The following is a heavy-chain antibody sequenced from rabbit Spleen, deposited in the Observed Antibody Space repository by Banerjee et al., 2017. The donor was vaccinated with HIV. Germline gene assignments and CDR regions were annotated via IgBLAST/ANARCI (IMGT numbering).Heavy chain of an antibody. CDR2: IYTGDGTT. Sequence: QEHLEESGGGLVQPEGSLTLTCTASGFSFSSNYWICWVRQAPGKGLEWIGCIYTGDGTTYCARWLKGRFILPGEKNQNTVPQQRNMMKAAVTAPFFGARRYPGNVYVTCYFPLWGQGPLVTVS. D-gene: IGHD6-1*01. J-gene: IGHJ4*01. CDR3: ARRYPGNVYVTCYFPL. V-gene: IGHV1S45*01. CDR1: GFSFSSNYW.